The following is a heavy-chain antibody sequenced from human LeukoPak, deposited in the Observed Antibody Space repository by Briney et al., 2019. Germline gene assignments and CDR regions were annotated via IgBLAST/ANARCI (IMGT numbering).Heavy chain of an antibody. D-gene: IGHD5-24*01. CDR1: GGSISNYY. V-gene: IGHV4-59*12. Sequence: SETLSLTCTVSGGSISNYYWSWIRQPPGKGLEWIGFIYYSGSTNYNPSLKSRVTMSVDTSKNQVSLTLTSVTAADTAVYYCARGSREMATIFDSWGQGTLVTVSS. J-gene: IGHJ4*02. CDR3: ARGSREMATIFDS. CDR2: IYYSGST.